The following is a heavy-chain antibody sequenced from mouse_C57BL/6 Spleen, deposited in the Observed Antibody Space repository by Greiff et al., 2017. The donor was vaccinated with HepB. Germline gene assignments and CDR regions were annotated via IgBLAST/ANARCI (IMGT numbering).Heavy chain of an antibody. V-gene: IGHV1-59*01. Sequence: VQLQQSGAELVRPGTSVKLSCKASGYTFTSYWMHWVKQRPGQGLEWIGVIDPPDSYTNYNQKFKGKATLTVDTSSSTAYMQLSSPASEDSAVYYCERRGDYDGAGFAYWGQGTLVTVSA. CDR2: IDPPDSYT. CDR3: ERRGDYDGAGFAY. J-gene: IGHJ3*01. CDR1: GYTFTSYW. D-gene: IGHD2-4*01.